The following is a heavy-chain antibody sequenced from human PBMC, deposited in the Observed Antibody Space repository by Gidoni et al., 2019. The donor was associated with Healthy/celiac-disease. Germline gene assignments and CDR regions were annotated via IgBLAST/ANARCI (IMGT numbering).Heavy chain of an antibody. Sequence: EVQLLESGGGLVQPGGSLQLPLAASGFTFSIHAMDWVRQAPGKGLEWVSAISGSGGSTYYADSVKGRFTISRDNSKNTLYLQMNSLRAEDTAVYYCAKLEVVPAARDDAFDIWGQGTMVTVSS. D-gene: IGHD2-2*01. CDR1: GFTFSIHA. V-gene: IGHV3-23*01. CDR2: ISGSGGST. CDR3: AKLEVVPAARDDAFDI. J-gene: IGHJ3*02.